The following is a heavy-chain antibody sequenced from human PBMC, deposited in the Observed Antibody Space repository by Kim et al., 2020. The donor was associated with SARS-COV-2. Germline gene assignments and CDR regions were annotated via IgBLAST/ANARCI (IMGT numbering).Heavy chain of an antibody. V-gene: IGHV3-73*01. D-gene: IGHD4-17*01. Sequence: GGSLRLSCAASGFTFSASAMHSVRQASGKGLEWVGRIRSKPNNYATSYAASVTGRFTISRDDSTNTVYLQMDSLKTDDTAVYFCSRHSGKHGDRGFDNWG. CDR3: SRHSGKHGDRGFDN. J-gene: IGHJ4*01. CDR2: IRSKPNNYAT. CDR1: GFTFSASA.